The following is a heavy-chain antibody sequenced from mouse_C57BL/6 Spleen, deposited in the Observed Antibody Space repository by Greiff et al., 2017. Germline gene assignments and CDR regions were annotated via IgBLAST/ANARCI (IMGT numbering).Heavy chain of an antibody. J-gene: IGHJ4*01. CDR3: ARSFYYGSSSDYYAMDY. Sequence: EVQRVESVAELVRPGASVKLSCTASGFNIKNTYMHWVKQRPEQGLEWIGRIDPANGNTKYAPKFQGKATITADTSSNTAYLQLSSLTSEDTAIYYCARSFYYGSSSDYYAMDYWGQGTSVTVSS. D-gene: IGHD1-1*01. CDR2: IDPANGNT. CDR1: GFNIKNTY. V-gene: IGHV14-3*01.